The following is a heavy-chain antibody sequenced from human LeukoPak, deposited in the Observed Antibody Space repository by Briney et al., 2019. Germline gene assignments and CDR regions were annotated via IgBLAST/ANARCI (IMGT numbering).Heavy chain of an antibody. CDR2: IKEDGSAK. J-gene: IGHJ4*02. D-gene: IGHD7-27*01. Sequence: GGSLRLSCAASGFTFISYAMHWVRQAPGKGLEWVANIKEDGSAKYYVDSVKGRFTISRDNAKNSLYLQMNSLRAEDTAVYYCARSSRGDAINFDYWGQGTLVTVSS. V-gene: IGHV3-7*01. CDR1: GFTFISYA. CDR3: ARSSRGDAINFDY.